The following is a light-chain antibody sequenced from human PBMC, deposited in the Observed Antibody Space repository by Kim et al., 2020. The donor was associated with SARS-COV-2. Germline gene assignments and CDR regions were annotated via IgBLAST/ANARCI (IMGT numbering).Light chain of an antibody. CDR1: QDISNY. CDR3: QQYKRYPLT. V-gene: IGKV1-16*02. J-gene: IGKJ4*01. Sequence: DIQMTQSPSSLSASVGDRVTITCRASQDISNYLAWFHQKAGKAPRSLIYAASILQPGVASKFSDRGSGTDFTLTINILQPEDFGTYYCQQYKRYPLTFGGGTKVDIK. CDR2: AAS.